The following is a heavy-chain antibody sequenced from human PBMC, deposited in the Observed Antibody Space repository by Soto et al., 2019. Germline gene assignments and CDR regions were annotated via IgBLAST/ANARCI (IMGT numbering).Heavy chain of an antibody. CDR1: GAAISSYY. Sequence: QVQLQESGPGLVKPSETLSLTCSVSGAAISSYYWSWIRQPPGKGLEWIGFIYYSGSTNYNPSLKSRVTISVDTSKNQFSLWLSSVTAADTAVYYCARDLWGCSTTSCYTKFQHWGQGTLVTVSS. CDR2: IYYSGST. D-gene: IGHD2-2*02. J-gene: IGHJ1*01. V-gene: IGHV4-59*01. CDR3: ARDLWGCSTTSCYTKFQH.